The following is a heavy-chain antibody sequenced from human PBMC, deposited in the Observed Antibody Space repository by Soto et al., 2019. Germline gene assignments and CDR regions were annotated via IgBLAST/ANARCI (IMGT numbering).Heavy chain of an antibody. CDR1: GFTFSSYA. CDR3: ARGPTIFGVVTIYYYGMDV. CDR2: ISYGGSNK. D-gene: IGHD3-3*01. V-gene: IGHV3-30-3*01. J-gene: IGHJ6*02. Sequence: GGSLRLSCAASGFTFSSYAMHWVRQAPGKGLEWVALISYGGSNKYYADFVKGRFTISRDNSKNTLYLQMNSLRAEDTAAYYCARGPTIFGVVTIYYYGMDVWGQGTTVTVSS.